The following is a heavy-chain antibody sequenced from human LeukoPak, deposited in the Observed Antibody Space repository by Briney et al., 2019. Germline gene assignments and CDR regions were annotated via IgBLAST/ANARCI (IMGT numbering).Heavy chain of an antibody. D-gene: IGHD5-18*01. CDR3: ARAPPYTAMAGHLDY. V-gene: IGHV4-4*07. CDR2: IYTSGST. CDR1: GGSISSYY. Sequence: SETLSLTCTVSGGSISSYYWSWIRQPAGKGLEWIGRIYTSGSTNYNPSLKSRVTISVDTSKNQFSLKLSSVTTADTAVYYCARAPPYTAMAGHLDYWGQGTLVTVSS. J-gene: IGHJ4*02.